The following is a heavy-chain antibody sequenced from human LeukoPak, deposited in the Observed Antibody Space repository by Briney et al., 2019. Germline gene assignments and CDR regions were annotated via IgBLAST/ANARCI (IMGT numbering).Heavy chain of an antibody. CDR2: ISSSGNTI. V-gene: IGHV3-11*01. J-gene: IGHJ4*02. Sequence: GGSLRLSCAASGFSFSDYYMSWMRQAPGKGLEWVSYISSSGNTIYYADSVKGRYTISRDNAKNSLYLQMNSLRAEDTAVYYCARDQYYYDSSAPPLYWGQGTLVTVSS. CDR3: ARDQYYYDSSAPPLY. CDR1: GFSFSDYY. D-gene: IGHD3-22*01.